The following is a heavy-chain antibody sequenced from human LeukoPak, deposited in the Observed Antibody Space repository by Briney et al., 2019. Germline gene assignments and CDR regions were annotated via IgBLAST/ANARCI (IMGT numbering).Heavy chain of an antibody. D-gene: IGHD3-22*01. J-gene: IGHJ4*02. CDR1: GFTFSSYA. CDR3: ARDSEGYYDSSGYSDY. V-gene: IGHV3-30*04. Sequence: GGSLRLPCAASGFTFSSYAMHWVRQAPGKGLEWVAVISYDGSNKYYADSVKGRFTISRDNSKNTLYLQMNSLRAEDTAVYYCARDSEGYYDSSGYSDYWGQGTLVTVSS. CDR2: ISYDGSNK.